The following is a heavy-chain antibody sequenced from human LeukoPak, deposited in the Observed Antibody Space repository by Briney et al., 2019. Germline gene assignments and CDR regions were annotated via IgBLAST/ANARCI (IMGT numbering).Heavy chain of an antibody. D-gene: IGHD1-26*01. CDR3: ARGEGLGAFDI. V-gene: IGHV3-30-3*01. CDR2: ISYDGSNK. J-gene: IGHJ3*02. Sequence: HPGGSLRLSCAASGFTFTSYAMHWVRQAPGKGLEWVAVISYDGSNKYYADSVKGRFTISRDNSKNTLYLQMNSLRAEDTAVYYCARGEGLGAFDIWGQGTMVTVSS. CDR1: GFTFTSYA.